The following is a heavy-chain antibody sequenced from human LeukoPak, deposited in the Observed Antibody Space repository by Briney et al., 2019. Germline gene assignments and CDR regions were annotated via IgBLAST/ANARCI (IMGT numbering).Heavy chain of an antibody. V-gene: IGHV3-23*01. CDR3: AKVSATAIWFDY. D-gene: IGHD2-21*02. CDR2: ISGSGGST. J-gene: IGHJ4*02. Sequence: GGSLRLSCAASAFTFSSYAMSLVRQAPGKGLEWVSAISGSGGSTYYADSVKGRFTISRDNSKNTLYLQMNSLRAEDTAVYYCAKVSATAIWFDYWGQGTLVTVSS. CDR1: AFTFSSYA.